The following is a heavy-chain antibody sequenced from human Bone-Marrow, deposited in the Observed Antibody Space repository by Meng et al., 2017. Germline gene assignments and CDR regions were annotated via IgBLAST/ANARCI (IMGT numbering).Heavy chain of an antibody. CDR3: ARGVGAYSSGWPIADFDY. J-gene: IGHJ4*02. Sequence: GESLKISCAASGFTFSDYYMSWIRQAPGKGLEWVSYISSSGSTIYYADSVKGRFTISRDNAKNSLYLQMNSLRAEDTAVYYCARGVGAYSSGWPIADFDYWGQGTLVTVSS. CDR1: GFTFSDYY. CDR2: ISSSGSTI. D-gene: IGHD6-19*01. V-gene: IGHV3-11*04.